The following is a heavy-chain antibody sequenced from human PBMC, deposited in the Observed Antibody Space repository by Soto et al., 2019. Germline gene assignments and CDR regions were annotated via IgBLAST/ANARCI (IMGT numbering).Heavy chain of an antibody. J-gene: IGHJ4*02. D-gene: IGHD6-13*01. Sequence: QLQLQESGPGLVKPSETLSLTCTVSGGSISSSSYYWGWIRQPPGKGLAWIGSIYYSGSTYYNPSLKSRVTISVDTSKNQFSMRLSSVTAADTAVYYCASLGRSWYVLHWGQGTLVTVSS. V-gene: IGHV4-39*01. CDR2: IYYSGST. CDR3: ASLGRSWYVLH. CDR1: GGSISSSSYY.